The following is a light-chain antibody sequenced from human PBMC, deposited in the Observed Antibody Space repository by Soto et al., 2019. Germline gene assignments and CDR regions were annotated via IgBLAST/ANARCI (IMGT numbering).Light chain of an antibody. J-gene: IGLJ3*02. CDR1: SGHSSYA. V-gene: IGLV4-69*01. CDR2: LNSDGSH. Sequence: QLVLTQSPSASASLGASVELTCTLSSGHSSYAIAWHQQQPEKGPRYLMRLNSDGSHTKGDGTPDRFSGSSSGAERYLTISSLQSEDEADYYCQTWGTGIWVFGGGTKLTVL. CDR3: QTWGTGIWV.